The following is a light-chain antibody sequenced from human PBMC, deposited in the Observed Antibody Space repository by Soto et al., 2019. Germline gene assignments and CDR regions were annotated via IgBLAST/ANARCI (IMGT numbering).Light chain of an antibody. Sequence: EIVLTQSPGTLSLSPGERATLSCRARQSVSSSYLAWYQQKPDQAPRLLIYGASSRATGIPDRFSGSGSGTDFTLTISRLEPEDCAVYYCQEYGSSPPWTFGQGTKVEIK. J-gene: IGKJ1*01. CDR1: QSVSSSY. CDR2: GAS. V-gene: IGKV3-20*01. CDR3: QEYGSSPPWT.